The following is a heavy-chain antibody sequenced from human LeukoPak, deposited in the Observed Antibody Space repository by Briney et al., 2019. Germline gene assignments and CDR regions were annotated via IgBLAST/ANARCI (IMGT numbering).Heavy chain of an antibody. V-gene: IGHV4-59*01. CDR3: ARFRTTFGELNH. CDR1: GGSISSYY. D-gene: IGHD3-10*01. Sequence: SETLSLTCTVSGGSISSYYWSWIRQPPGKGLEWIGYIYYSGSSNYNPSLKSRVTISIDTSKNQFSLKLSSMTAADTAVYYCARFRTTFGELNHWGQGTLVTVSS. CDR2: IYYSGSS. J-gene: IGHJ5*02.